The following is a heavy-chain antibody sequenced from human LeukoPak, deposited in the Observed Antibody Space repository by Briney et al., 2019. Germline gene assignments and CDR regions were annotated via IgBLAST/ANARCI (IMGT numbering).Heavy chain of an antibody. V-gene: IGHV1-18*01. CDR1: GYTFTSYG. D-gene: IGHD3-10*01. J-gene: IGHJ4*02. CDR2: ISAYNGNT. Sequence: EASVKVSCKASGYTFTSYGVSWVRQAPGQGLEWMGWISAYNGNTNYAQKLQGRVTMTTDTSTSTAYMELRSLRSDDTAVYYCARGLRMVRGVIGHFDYWGQGTLVTVSS. CDR3: ARGLRMVRGVIGHFDY.